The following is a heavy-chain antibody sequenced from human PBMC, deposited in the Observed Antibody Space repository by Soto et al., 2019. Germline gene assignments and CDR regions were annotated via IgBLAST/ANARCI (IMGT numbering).Heavy chain of an antibody. CDR2: IYHSGST. D-gene: IGHD6-13*01. CDR1: GGSISSSSW. CDR3: ARLIAAAGTWDYFDY. Sequence: TLEILSLTCAVSGGSISSSSWWSWVRQPPGKGLEWIGKIYHSGSTNYNPPLKSRVTISVDTSKNQFSLKLSSVTAADTAVYYCARLIAAAGTWDYFDYWGQGTLVTVSS. V-gene: IGHV4-4*02. J-gene: IGHJ4*02.